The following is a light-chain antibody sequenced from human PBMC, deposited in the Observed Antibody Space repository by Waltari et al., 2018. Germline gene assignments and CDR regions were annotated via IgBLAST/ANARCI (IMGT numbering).Light chain of an antibody. CDR1: QDISSY. Sequence: IQLTQSPSSLSASVGDTVTITCRARQDISSYLAWYQQKPEKAPKILISAAFTLQSGVPPRFSGSGSGADFTLTISSLQPEDFATYYCQQFKTYPLTFGQGTRLEIK. CDR2: AAF. J-gene: IGKJ5*01. CDR3: QQFKTYPLT. V-gene: IGKV1-9*01.